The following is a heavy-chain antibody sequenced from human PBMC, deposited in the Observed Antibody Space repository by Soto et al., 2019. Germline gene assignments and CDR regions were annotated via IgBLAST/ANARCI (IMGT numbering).Heavy chain of an antibody. CDR3: ERDPIAAAGTAGWFDP. V-gene: IGHV1-69*12. CDR2: IIPIFGTA. Sequence: QVQLVQSGAEVKKPGSSVKVSCKASGGTFSSYAISWVRQAPGQGLEWMGGIIPIFGTANYAQKFQGRVTITADESTCTAYMELSSLRSEDTAVYYCERDPIAAAGTAGWFDPWGQGTLVTVSS. J-gene: IGHJ5*02. CDR1: GGTFSSYA. D-gene: IGHD6-13*01.